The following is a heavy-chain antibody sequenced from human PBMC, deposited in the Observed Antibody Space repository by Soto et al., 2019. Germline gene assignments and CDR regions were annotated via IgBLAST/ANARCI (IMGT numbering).Heavy chain of an antibody. CDR1: GYRFTNYW. D-gene: IGHD2-15*01. J-gene: IGHJ6*02. CDR3: ARHCGGGNCFSGNYYYGMDV. Sequence: GESLKISCKGSGYRFTNYWIGWVRQMPGKGLEWMGIIYPGDSDTRYRPSFQGQVSISADKSISTAYLQWGSLKASDTAIYYCARHCGGGNCFSGNYYYGMDVWGQGTTVTVSS. V-gene: IGHV5-51*01. CDR2: IYPGDSDT.